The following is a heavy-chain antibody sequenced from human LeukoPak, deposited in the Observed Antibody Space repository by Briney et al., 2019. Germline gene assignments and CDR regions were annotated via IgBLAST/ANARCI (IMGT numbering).Heavy chain of an antibody. CDR1: GFTFSSYA. CDR3: AKGGTNYGLGTSFDN. D-gene: IGHD3-10*01. Sequence: GGSLRLSCAASGFTFSSYAMSWVRQAPGKGLEWVSAISGSGGSTYYADSVKGRFTISRDNSKNTLYLQMNSLRAEDTAVFYCAKGGTNYGLGTSFDNWGQGTLVTVSS. CDR2: ISGSGGST. J-gene: IGHJ4*02. V-gene: IGHV3-23*01.